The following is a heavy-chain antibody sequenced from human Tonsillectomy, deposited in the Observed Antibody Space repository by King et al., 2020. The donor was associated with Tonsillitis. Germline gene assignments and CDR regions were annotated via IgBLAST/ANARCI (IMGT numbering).Heavy chain of an antibody. CDR2: IYYSGST. Sequence: QVQLQESGPGLLKPSETLSLTCTVSGGSISSYYWSWIRQPPGKVLEWIGYIYYSGSTNYNPSLKSRVTISVDTSKNKFSLQLSSLTAADTAVYYCARHRTAMVYDAFDIWGQGTMVTVSS. V-gene: IGHV4-59*08. J-gene: IGHJ3*02. CDR3: ARHRTAMVYDAFDI. CDR1: GGSISSYY. D-gene: IGHD5-18*01.